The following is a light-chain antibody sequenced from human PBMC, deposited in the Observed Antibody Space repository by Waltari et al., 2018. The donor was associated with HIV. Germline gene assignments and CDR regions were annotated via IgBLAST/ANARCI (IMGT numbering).Light chain of an antibody. J-gene: IGLJ3*02. V-gene: IGLV9-49*01. CDR2: VGTGGIVG. CDR1: SGYSNYN. CDR3: GADHGSGSNFNWV. Sequence: QPVLTQPPSASASLGASVTLTCTLSSGYSNYNVDWYPQRPGKGPRFVMRVGTGGIVGSKGDGIPDRFSVLGSGLNRFLTIKNIQEEDEADYHCGADHGSGSNFNWVFGGGTKLTVL.